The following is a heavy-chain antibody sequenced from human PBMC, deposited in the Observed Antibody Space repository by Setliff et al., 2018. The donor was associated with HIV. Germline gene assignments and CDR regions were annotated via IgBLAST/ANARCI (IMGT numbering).Heavy chain of an antibody. CDR2: ISYDSRFI. CDR3: ARGLWGGEGYSFFDS. CDR1: GFNFSMYS. V-gene: IGHV3-21*04. Sequence: GGSLRLSCAASGFNFSMYSMNWVRQAPGKGLEWVSSISYDSRFIYHADSMKGRFTISRDNSKNTLYLQLNSQRAEDTAAYFCARGLWGGEGYSFFDSWGQGTLVTVSS. J-gene: IGHJ4*02. D-gene: IGHD5-18*01.